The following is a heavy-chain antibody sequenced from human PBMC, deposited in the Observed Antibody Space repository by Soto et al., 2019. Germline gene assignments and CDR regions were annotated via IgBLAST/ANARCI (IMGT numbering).Heavy chain of an antibody. CDR1: GYTFTSYY. J-gene: IGHJ3*02. Sequence: ASVKVSCKASGYTFTSYYMHWVRQAPGQGLEWTGIINPSGGSTSYAQKFQGRVTMTRDTSTSTVYMELSSLRSEDTAVYYCAREDYRGSSRSDAFDIWGQGKRVTVSS. CDR2: INPSGGST. CDR3: AREDYRGSSRSDAFDI. D-gene: IGHD1-26*01. V-gene: IGHV1-46*01.